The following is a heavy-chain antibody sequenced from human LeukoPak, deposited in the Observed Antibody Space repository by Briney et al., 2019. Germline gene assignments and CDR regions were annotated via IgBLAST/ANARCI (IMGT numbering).Heavy chain of an antibody. J-gene: IGHJ3*02. D-gene: IGHD2-15*01. CDR3: ASAATLRELDAFDI. V-gene: IGHV4-59*01. CDR2: IYYSGST. Sequence: SETLSLTCTVSGGSISSYYWSWIRQPPGKGPEWIGYIYYSGSTNYNPSLKSRVTISVDTSKNQFSLKLSSVTAADTAVYYCASAATLRELDAFDIWGQGTMVTVSS. CDR1: GGSISSYY.